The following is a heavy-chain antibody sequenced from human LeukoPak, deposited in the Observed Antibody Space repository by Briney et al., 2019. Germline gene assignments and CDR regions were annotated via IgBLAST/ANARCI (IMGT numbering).Heavy chain of an antibody. D-gene: IGHD3-9*01. V-gene: IGHV4-31*03. Sequence: PSETLSLTCTVSGGSISSGGYYWSWIRQHPGKGLEWIGYIYYSGSTYYNPSLKSRVTISVDTSKNQFSLKLSSVTAADTAVYYCAREYYDILTGYRTLDYWGQGTLVTVPS. J-gene: IGHJ4*02. CDR3: AREYYDILTGYRTLDY. CDR2: IYYSGST. CDR1: GGSISSGGYY.